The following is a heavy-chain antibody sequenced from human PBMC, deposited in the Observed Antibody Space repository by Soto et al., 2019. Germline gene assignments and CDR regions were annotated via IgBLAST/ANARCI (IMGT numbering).Heavy chain of an antibody. V-gene: IGHV3-30*18. CDR2: ISYDGSNK. D-gene: IGHD1-26*01. J-gene: IGHJ4*02. Sequence: QVQLVESGGGVVQPGRSLRLSCAASGLTFSSYGMHWVRQAPGKGLEWVAVISYDGSNKYYADSVKGRFTISRDNSKNTLYLQMNSLRAEDTAVYYCAKEVGATREYYFDYWGQGTLVTVSS. CDR1: GLTFSSYG. CDR3: AKEVGATREYYFDY.